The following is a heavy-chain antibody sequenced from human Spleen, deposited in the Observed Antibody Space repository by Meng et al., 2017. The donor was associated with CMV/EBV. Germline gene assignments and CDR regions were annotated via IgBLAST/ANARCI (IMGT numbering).Heavy chain of an antibody. J-gene: IGHJ4*02. Sequence: FTFSSYWMHWVRQAPGKGLVWVSRINSDGSSTSYADSVKGRFTISRDNAKNTLYLQMNSLRAEDTAVYYCARDGTYYDFWSGHTPLYWGQGTLVTVSS. CDR1: FTFSSYW. D-gene: IGHD3-3*01. CDR2: INSDGSST. V-gene: IGHV3-74*01. CDR3: ARDGTYYDFWSGHTPLY.